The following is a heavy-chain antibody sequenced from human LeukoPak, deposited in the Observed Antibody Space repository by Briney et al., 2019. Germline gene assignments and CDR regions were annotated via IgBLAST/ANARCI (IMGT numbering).Heavy chain of an antibody. CDR2: ISSSSSYI. Sequence: GGSLRLSCAASGFTFSSYSMNWVRQAPGKGLEWVSSISSSSSYIYYADSVKGRFTISRDIAKNSLYLQMNSLRAEDTAVYYCARDSRAELGMALAYWGQGTLVTVSS. CDR1: GFTFSSYS. V-gene: IGHV3-21*01. CDR3: ARDSRAELGMALAY. D-gene: IGHD7-27*01. J-gene: IGHJ4*02.